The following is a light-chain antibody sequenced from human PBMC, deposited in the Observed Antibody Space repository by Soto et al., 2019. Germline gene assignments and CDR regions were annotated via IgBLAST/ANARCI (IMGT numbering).Light chain of an antibody. CDR3: CSYAGSYTSWV. V-gene: IGLV2-11*01. CDR2: DVS. J-gene: IGLJ2*01. Sequence: QSVPTQPRSVSGSPGQSVTISCTGTSSDVGGYNYVSWYQQHPGKAPKLMIYDVSKRPSGVPDRFSGSKSGNTASLTISGLQAEDEADYYCCSYAGSYTSWVFGGGTKLTVL. CDR1: SSDVGGYNY.